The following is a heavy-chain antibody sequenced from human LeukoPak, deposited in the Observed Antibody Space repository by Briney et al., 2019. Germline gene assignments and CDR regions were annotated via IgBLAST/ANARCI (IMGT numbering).Heavy chain of an antibody. CDR2: ITGSGGNT. CDR3: ASHDTSGYYLYRYLRT. CDR1: GFTFSNYA. Sequence: GGSLRLSCAASGFTFSNYAMTWVRQAPGKGLEWVSSITGSGGNTYYVDSVKGRLTISRDNSKNTLFLQMNSLRAEDTAVYHCASHDTSGYYLYRYLRTWGQGTLVTVSS. V-gene: IGHV3-23*01. D-gene: IGHD3-22*01. J-gene: IGHJ5*02.